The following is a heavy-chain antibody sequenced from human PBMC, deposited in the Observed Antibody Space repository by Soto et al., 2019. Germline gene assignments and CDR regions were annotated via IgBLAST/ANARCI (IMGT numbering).Heavy chain of an antibody. CDR3: AYYYDSSAYLVQIDSDY. Sequence: QVHLVQYGAEVKKPGSSVKVSCKASGGTFSSYAISWVRQAPGQGLEWMGGIIPIFDAPNYAQKFQGRVTITADESTSTAYVELSSLRSEDTAVYYCAYYYDSSAYLVQIDSDYWGQGTLVTVSS. J-gene: IGHJ4*02. CDR2: IIPIFDAP. CDR1: GGTFSSYA. V-gene: IGHV1-69*12. D-gene: IGHD3-22*01.